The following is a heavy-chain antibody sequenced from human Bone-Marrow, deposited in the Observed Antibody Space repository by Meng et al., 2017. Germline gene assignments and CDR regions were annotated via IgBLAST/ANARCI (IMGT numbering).Heavy chain of an antibody. CDR1: GFTFNNYA. CDR3: VRRAAGNFDY. D-gene: IGHD6-13*01. CDR2: IGGGGGT. Sequence: GESLKISCAASGFTFNNYAMTWVRQSPGKGLEWVSAIGGGGGTDYADSVKGRFTISRDNSENTLFLQMNSLRPEDTAIYFCVRRAAGNFDYWGQGTLVPVSS. V-gene: IGHV3-23*01. J-gene: IGHJ4*02.